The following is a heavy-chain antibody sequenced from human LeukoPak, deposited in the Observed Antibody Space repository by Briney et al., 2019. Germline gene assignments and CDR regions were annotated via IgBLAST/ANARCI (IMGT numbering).Heavy chain of an antibody. CDR2: ISHSGST. CDR3: ARRRRGSPGLKYSSSWCLDY. Sequence: SETLSLTCAVYGGSFSGYYWSWIRQPPGKGLEWIGEISHSGSTNYNPSLKSRVTISINTSKNQFSLKLSSVTAADTAVYYCARRRRGSPGLKYSSSWCLDYWGQGTLVTVSS. J-gene: IGHJ4*02. V-gene: IGHV4-34*01. D-gene: IGHD6-13*01. CDR1: GGSFSGYY.